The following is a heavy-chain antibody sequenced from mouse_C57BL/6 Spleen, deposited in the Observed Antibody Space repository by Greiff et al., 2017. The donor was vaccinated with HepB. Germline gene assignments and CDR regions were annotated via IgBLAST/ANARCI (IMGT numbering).Heavy chain of an antibody. CDR3: ARKGPTVVHYYAMDY. Sequence: VQLQQSGAELMKPGASVKLSCKATGYTFTGYWIEWVKQRPGNGLEWIGEILPGSGSTNYNEKFKGKATFTADTSSNTAYMQLSRLTTEDSASDYCARKGPTVVHYYAMDYWGQGTSVTVSS. CDR2: ILPGSGST. CDR1: GYTFTGYW. V-gene: IGHV1-9*01. D-gene: IGHD1-1*01. J-gene: IGHJ4*01.